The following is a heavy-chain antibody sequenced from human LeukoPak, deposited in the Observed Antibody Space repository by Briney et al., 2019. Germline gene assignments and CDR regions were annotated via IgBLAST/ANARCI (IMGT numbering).Heavy chain of an antibody. V-gene: IGHV3-30-3*01. J-gene: IGHJ4*02. CDR3: ARDDSSGYYPNYYFDY. CDR2: TSYDGSNK. CDR1: GFTFSSYA. D-gene: IGHD3-22*01. Sequence: GGSLRLSCAASGFTFSSYAMHWVRQAPGKGLEWVAVTSYDGSNKYYADSVKGRFTISRDNSKNTLYLQMNSLRAEDTAVYYCARDDSSGYYPNYYFDYWGQGTLVTVSS.